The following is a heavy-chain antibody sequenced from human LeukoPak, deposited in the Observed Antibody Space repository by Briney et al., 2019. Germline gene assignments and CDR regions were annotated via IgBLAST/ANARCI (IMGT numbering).Heavy chain of an antibody. V-gene: IGHV3-23*01. D-gene: IGHD2-2*01. CDR1: GFTFSSYG. CDR3: AKGDCSSTNCYPDY. CDR2: ISGSGGST. Sequence: GGTLRLSCAASGFTFSSYGMSWVRQAPGKGLECVSVISGSGGSTYHADSVKGHFTISRDKSTEKVYLQMNSLRVEDTAVYFCAKGDCSSTNCYPDYWGQGILVTVSS. J-gene: IGHJ4*02.